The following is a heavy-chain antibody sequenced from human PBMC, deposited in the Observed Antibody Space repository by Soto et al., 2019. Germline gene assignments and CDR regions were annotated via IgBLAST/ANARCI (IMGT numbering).Heavy chain of an antibody. J-gene: IGHJ3*02. V-gene: IGHV1-69*02. CDR1: GGTFSSYT. Sequence: QVQLVQSGAEVKKPGSSVKVSCKASGGTFSSYTISWVRQAPGQGIEWMGRIIPILGIANYAQKFQGRVTITADKSTSTAYMELSSLRSEDTAVYYCARQKIPAAMHIWGQGTMVTVSS. CDR2: IIPILGIA. D-gene: IGHD2-2*01. CDR3: ARQKIPAAMHI.